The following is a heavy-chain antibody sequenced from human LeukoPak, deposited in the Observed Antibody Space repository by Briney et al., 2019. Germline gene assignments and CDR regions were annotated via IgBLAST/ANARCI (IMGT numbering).Heavy chain of an antibody. D-gene: IGHD2-2*01. CDR3: ARAYCSSTSCYHDY. J-gene: IGHJ4*02. V-gene: IGHV1-2*02. CDR1: GYTFTGYY. Sequence: GASVKVSCKASGYTFTGYYMHWVRQAPGQGLEWMGWINPNSGGTNYAQKFQGRVTMTRDTSISTAYMELSRLRSDDTAVCYCARAYCSSTSCYHDYWGQGTLVTVSS. CDR2: INPNSGGT.